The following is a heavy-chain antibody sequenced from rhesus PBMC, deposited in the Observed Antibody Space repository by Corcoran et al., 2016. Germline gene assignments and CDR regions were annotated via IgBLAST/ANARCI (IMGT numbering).Heavy chain of an antibody. J-gene: IGHJ4*01. CDR1: GFTFSSYG. V-gene: IGHV3S5*01. CDR3: AKPTQRYSNYVDYFDY. D-gene: IGHD4-23*01. Sequence: EVQLVETGGGLVQPGGSLRLSCAASGFTFSSYGMSWVRQAPGKGLGWVSGISYTGGSTYYADSVKGRFTISRDNSKNTLSLQMNSLRAEDTAVYYCAKPTQRYSNYVDYFDYWGQGVLVTVSS. CDR2: ISYTGGST.